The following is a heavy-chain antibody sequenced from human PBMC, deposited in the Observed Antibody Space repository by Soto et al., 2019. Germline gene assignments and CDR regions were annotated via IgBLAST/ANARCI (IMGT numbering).Heavy chain of an antibody. CDR2: INAGNGNT. Sequence: GASVKVSSKAPGDTFTSYAMQWLRQAPGQRLEWMGWINAGNGNTKYSQKFQGRVTITRDTSASTAYMELSSLRSEDTAVYYCARDLNYYDSSGYDYWGQGTLVTVSS. D-gene: IGHD3-22*01. CDR1: GDTFTSYA. J-gene: IGHJ4*02. CDR3: ARDLNYYDSSGYDY. V-gene: IGHV1-3*01.